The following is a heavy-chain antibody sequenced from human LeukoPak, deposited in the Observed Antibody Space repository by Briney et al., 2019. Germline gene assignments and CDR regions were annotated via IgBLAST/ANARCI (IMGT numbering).Heavy chain of an antibody. CDR2: ISWNSGSI. Sequence: GGSLRLSCAASGFTFDDYAMHWARQAPGKGLEWVSGISWNSGSIGYADSVKGRFTISRDNSKNTLYLQMNSLRAEDTAVYYCAKEDAAVTGIWGQGTLVTVSS. CDR3: AKEDAAVTGI. CDR1: GFTFDDYA. J-gene: IGHJ4*02. V-gene: IGHV3-9*01. D-gene: IGHD6-19*01.